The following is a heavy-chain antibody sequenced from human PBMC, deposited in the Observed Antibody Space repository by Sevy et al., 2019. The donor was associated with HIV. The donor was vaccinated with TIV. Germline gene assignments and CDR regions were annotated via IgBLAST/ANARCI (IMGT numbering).Heavy chain of an antibody. CDR2: IYHSGST. CDR3: ARSITMVRETYDAFDI. V-gene: IGHV4-38-2*01. D-gene: IGHD3-10*01. J-gene: IGHJ3*02. Sequence: SETLSLTCAVSGYSISSGYYWGWIRQPPGKGLEWIGSIYHSGSTYYNPSLKSRVTISVDTSKNQFSPKLSSVTAADTAVYYCARSITMVRETYDAFDIWGQGTMVTVSS. CDR1: GYSISSGYY.